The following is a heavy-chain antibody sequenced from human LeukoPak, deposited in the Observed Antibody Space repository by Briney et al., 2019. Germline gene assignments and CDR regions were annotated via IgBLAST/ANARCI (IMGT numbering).Heavy chain of an antibody. D-gene: IGHD6-19*01. V-gene: IGHV7-4-1*02. CDR3: ARGPPWLAQYNWFDP. Sequence: GASVKVSCKASGYTFTSYAMNWVRQAPGQGLEWMGWINTNTGNPTYAQGFTGRFVFSLDTSVSTAYLQISSLKAEDTAVYYCARGPPWLAQYNWFDPWGQGTLVTVSS. CDR2: INTNTGNP. CDR1: GYTFTSYA. J-gene: IGHJ5*02.